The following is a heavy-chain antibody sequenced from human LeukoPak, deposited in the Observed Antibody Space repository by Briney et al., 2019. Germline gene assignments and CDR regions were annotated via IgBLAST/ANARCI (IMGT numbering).Heavy chain of an antibody. Sequence: GGSLRLSCAASGFTFSSYAMHWVRQAPGKGLEWVAVISYDGSNKYYADSVKGRFTISRDNSKNTLYLQMSSLRAEDTAVYYCARDGIELEFDYWGQGTLVTVSS. CDR1: GFTFSSYA. V-gene: IGHV3-30-3*01. D-gene: IGHD3-3*01. J-gene: IGHJ4*02. CDR3: ARDGIELEFDY. CDR2: ISYDGSNK.